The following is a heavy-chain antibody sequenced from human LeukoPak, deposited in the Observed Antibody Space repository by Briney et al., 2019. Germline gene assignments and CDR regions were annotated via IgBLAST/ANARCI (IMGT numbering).Heavy chain of an antibody. CDR3: ARDSGTTGEVKFDP. V-gene: IGHV4-4*07. J-gene: IGHJ5*02. D-gene: IGHD3-10*01. CDR1: GGSISSYY. CDR2: IYSSGST. Sequence: SETLSLTCTVPGGSISSYYWSWIRQPAGKGLEWIGRIYSSGSTDYNPSLKSRVTMSVDTSKNKFSLKLSPVTAADTAVYYCARDSGTTGEVKFDPWGQGTLVTVSS.